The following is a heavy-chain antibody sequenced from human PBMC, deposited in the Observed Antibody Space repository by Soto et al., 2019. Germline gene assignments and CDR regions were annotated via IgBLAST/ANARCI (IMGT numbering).Heavy chain of an antibody. CDR2: ISSSSSYT. Sequence: PGGSLRLSCAAPGFTFSDYYMSWIRQAPGKGLEWVSYISSSSSYTNYADSVKGRFTISRDNAKNSLYLQMNSLRAEDTAVYYCARVRRVGSSGGGYFSLYWGQGTPVTVS. V-gene: IGHV3-11*06. J-gene: IGHJ4*02. CDR3: ARVRRVGSSGGGYFSLY. D-gene: IGHD6-19*01. CDR1: GFTFSDYY.